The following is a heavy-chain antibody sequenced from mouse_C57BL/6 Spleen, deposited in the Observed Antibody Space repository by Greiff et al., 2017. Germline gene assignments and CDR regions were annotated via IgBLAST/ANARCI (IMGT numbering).Heavy chain of an antibody. CDR1: GYTFTSYG. CDR3: ARYYYVSSYYFAY. J-gene: IGHJ2*01. V-gene: IGHV1-81*01. CDR2: IYPRSGNN. Sequence: VQLQQSGAELARPGASVKLSCKASGYTFTSYGISWVKQRTGQGLEWIGEIYPRSGNNYYNEKFKGKATLTADKSSSTAYMELRSLSSEDSAVNFCARYYYVSSYYFAYWGQGTTLTVSS. D-gene: IGHD1-1*01.